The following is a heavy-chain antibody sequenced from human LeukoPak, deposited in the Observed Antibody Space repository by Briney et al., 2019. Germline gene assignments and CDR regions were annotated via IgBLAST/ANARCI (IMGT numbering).Heavy chain of an antibody. Sequence: GASVKVSCKASVYTFTCYYIHWVRQAPGQGLEWMGWINPNSGDTNYAQKFQGRVTMTRDTSISTAYMELSRLRSDDTAVYYCARVPGAFDIWGQGTMVTVSS. V-gene: IGHV1-2*02. CDR1: VYTFTCYY. CDR3: ARVPGAFDI. D-gene: IGHD7-27*01. CDR2: INPNSGDT. J-gene: IGHJ3*02.